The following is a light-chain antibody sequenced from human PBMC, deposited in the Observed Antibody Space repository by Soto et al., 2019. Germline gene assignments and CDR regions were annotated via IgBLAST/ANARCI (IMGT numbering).Light chain of an antibody. CDR3: QQRYSTPRT. CDR2: APS. CDR1: QSISSY. J-gene: IGKJ1*01. V-gene: IGKV1-39*01. Sequence: DIQMTQSPSSLSASVGDRVTITCRASQSISSYLNWYQQKPGKAPNILIDAPSSFQSGVPSRFSVSGSGTDVTLTISSLQPEDFANYYCQQRYSTPRTLGQVTKVEI.